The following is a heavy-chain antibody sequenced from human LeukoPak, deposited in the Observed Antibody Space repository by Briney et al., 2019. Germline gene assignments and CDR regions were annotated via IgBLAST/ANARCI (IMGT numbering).Heavy chain of an antibody. Sequence: QTGGSLRLSCAASGFTFDDYAMLWVRQAPGKGLEWVSGISWNSGSIGYADSVKGRFTISRDNAKNSLYLQMNSLRAEDTALYYCAKGYSYASFDYWGQGTLVTVSS. J-gene: IGHJ4*02. V-gene: IGHV3-9*01. CDR1: GFTFDDYA. CDR2: ISWNSGSI. D-gene: IGHD5-18*01. CDR3: AKGYSYASFDY.